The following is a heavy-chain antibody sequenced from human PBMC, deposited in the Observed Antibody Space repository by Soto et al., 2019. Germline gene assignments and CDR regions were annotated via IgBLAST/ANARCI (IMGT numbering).Heavy chain of an antibody. CDR2: ISYDGSNK. Sequence: QVQLVESGGGVVQPGRSLRLSCAASGFTFSSYAMHWVRQAPGKGLEWVAVISYDGSNKYYADSVKGRFTISRDNSKNTLYLQMNSLRAEDTAVYYCARVSITMVRGSLPPFDYWGQGTLVTVSS. CDR1: GFTFSSYA. V-gene: IGHV3-30-3*01. J-gene: IGHJ4*02. CDR3: ARVSITMVRGSLPPFDY. D-gene: IGHD3-10*01.